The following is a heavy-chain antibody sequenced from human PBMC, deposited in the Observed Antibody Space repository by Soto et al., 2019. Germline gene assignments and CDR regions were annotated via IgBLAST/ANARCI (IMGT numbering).Heavy chain of an antibody. J-gene: IGHJ5*02. D-gene: IGHD3-3*01. CDR1: GFTFSNAW. V-gene: IGHV3-15*01. CDR2: IKSKTDGGTT. CDR3: TSEAEDYTLTRGWFDP. Sequence: EVQLVESGGGLVKPGGSLRLSCAASGFTFSNAWMSWVRQAPGKGLEWVGRIKSKTDGGTTDYAAPVKGRFTISRDDSKNTLYLQMNSLKTEDTAVYYCTSEAEDYTLTRGWFDPWGQGTLVTVSS.